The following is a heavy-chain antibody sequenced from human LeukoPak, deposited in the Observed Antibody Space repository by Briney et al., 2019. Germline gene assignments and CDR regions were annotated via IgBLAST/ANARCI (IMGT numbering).Heavy chain of an antibody. CDR2: IYHSGSS. CDR1: GYSISSAYY. Sequence: SETLSLTCTVSGYSISSAYYWGWIRQSPGKGLEWIGSIYHSGSSYYNPSLKSRVTISVDTPKNQFSLKLSSVTAADTAVYYCARERDNWFDPWGQGTLVTVSS. V-gene: IGHV4-38-2*02. CDR3: ARERDNWFDP. J-gene: IGHJ5*02.